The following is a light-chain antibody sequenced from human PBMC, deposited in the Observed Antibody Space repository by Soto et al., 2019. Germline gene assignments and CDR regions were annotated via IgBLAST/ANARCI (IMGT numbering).Light chain of an antibody. CDR2: GAS. CDR1: QSVSSN. CDR3: QQYNNWPPT. J-gene: IGKJ2*01. V-gene: IGKV3-15*01. Sequence: EIVMTQSPDTLSVSPGERATLSCRASQSVSSNLAWYQQKPGQVPRLLISGASTRATGIPARFSGSGSGTEFTLTISSLQSEDFAVYYCQQYNNWPPTFGQGTKLEI.